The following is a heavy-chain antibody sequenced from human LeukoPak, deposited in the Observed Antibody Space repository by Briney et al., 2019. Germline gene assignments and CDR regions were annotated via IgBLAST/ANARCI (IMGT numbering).Heavy chain of an antibody. V-gene: IGHV3-23*01. CDR1: GFTFSSYA. Sequence: GGSLRLSCAASGFTFSSYAMSWDRQAPGKGVEWVSGISGSGDNTYYADSVKGRFTISRDNSKNTLYVQVNSLGTEDTAAYYCAKGSYYDSSGSFYFDYWGQGTLVTVSS. CDR2: ISGSGDNT. D-gene: IGHD3-22*01. CDR3: AKGSYYDSSGSFYFDY. J-gene: IGHJ4*02.